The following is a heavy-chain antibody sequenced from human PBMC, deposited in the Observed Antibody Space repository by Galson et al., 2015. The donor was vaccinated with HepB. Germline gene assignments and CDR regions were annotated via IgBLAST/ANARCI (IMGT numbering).Heavy chain of an antibody. Sequence: SVKVSCKASGGTFSSYAISWVRQAPGQGLEWMERIIPILGIANYAQKFQGRVTITADKSTSTAYMELSSLRSEDTAVYYCAREATTTVVTLAFDIWGQGTMVTVSS. D-gene: IGHD4-23*01. CDR3: AREATTTVVTLAFDI. V-gene: IGHV1-69*04. CDR1: GGTFSSYA. CDR2: IIPILGIA. J-gene: IGHJ3*02.